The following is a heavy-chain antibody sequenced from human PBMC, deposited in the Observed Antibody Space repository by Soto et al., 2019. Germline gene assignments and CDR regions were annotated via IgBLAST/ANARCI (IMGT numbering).Heavy chain of an antibody. V-gene: IGHV4-59*08. CDR1: GGSISSYY. J-gene: IGHJ5*02. D-gene: IGHD5-18*01. CDR3: ARVIINTALWFDP. Sequence: PSETLSLTCTVSGGSISSYYWSWIRQPPGKGLEWIGYIYYSGSTNYNPSLKSRVTISVDTSKNQFSLKLSSVTAADTAVYYCARVIINTALWFDPWGQGTLVTVSS. CDR2: IYYSGST.